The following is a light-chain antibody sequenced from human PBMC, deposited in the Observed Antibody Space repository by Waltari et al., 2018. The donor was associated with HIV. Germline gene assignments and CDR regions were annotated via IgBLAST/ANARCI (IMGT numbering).Light chain of an antibody. CDR2: KDR. CDR3: QSADSRATSP. J-gene: IGLJ2*01. V-gene: IGLV3-25*03. Sequence: SYELTQPPSVSVSPGQTARITCSGYALAKQYAFCYQPTPGQAPVLVIFKDRERPSGIPKRLSGSSLGRTVTLAISGIRAEDEADYDCQSADSRATSPFGGGTKLTVL. CDR1: ALAKQY.